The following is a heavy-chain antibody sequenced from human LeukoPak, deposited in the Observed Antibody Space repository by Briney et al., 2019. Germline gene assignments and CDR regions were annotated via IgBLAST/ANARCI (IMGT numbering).Heavy chain of an antibody. CDR2: IYHSGST. V-gene: IGHV4-30-2*01. D-gene: IGHD4-17*01. Sequence: SETLSLTCTVSGGFISNNHYYWTWIRQPPGKGLEWIGYIYHSGSTYYNPSLKSRVTISVDTSKNQFSLKLSSVTAADTAVYYCARDLDYGDYFDGDYYWGQGTLVTVSS. CDR3: ARDLDYGDYFDGDYY. CDR1: GGFISNNHYY. J-gene: IGHJ4*02.